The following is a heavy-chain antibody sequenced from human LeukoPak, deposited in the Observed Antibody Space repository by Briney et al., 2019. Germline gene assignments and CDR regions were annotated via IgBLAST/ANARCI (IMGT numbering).Heavy chain of an antibody. Sequence: PSETLSLTCAVSGYSISSGYYWGWIRQPPGKGLEWIGSIYHSGSTYYNPSLKSRVTISVDTSKNQFSLKLSSVTAADTAVYYCARVRTKPETGGGSWQYYFDYWGQGTLVIVSS. CDR1: GYSISSGYY. D-gene: IGHD6-13*01. CDR2: IYHSGST. CDR3: ARVRTKPETGGGSWQYYFDY. J-gene: IGHJ4*02. V-gene: IGHV4-38-2*01.